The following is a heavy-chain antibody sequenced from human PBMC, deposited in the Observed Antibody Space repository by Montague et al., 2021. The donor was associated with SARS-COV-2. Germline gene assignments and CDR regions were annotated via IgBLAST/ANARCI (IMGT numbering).Heavy chain of an antibody. D-gene: IGHD3-3*01. CDR3: ATLPPSITIFGVVQGYYFDD. J-gene: IGHJ4*02. V-gene: IGHV4-39*01. CDR2: KYYRGRT. Sequence: SETLSLTCTVSGDSISSRSYYWGWIGQPPGKGLEWIGCKYYRGRTYYNPTLKSRVTISVDTSKNQFSLNLSSVTAADTAVYYCATLPPSITIFGVVQGYYFDDWGQGTLVTVSS. CDR1: GDSISSRSYY.